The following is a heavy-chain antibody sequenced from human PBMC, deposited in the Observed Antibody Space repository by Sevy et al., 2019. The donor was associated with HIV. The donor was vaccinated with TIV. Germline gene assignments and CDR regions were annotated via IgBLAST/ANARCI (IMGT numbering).Heavy chain of an antibody. Sequence: GGSLRLSCAASGFTFSSYEMNWVRQAPGKGLEWVSYISSSGSTIYYADSVKGRFTISRDNAKNSLYLQMNSLRAEDTAVYYCATRGYSGYGGANHYYYMDVWGKGTTFTVSS. CDR2: ISSSGSTI. V-gene: IGHV3-48*03. CDR3: ATRGYSGYGGANHYYYMDV. J-gene: IGHJ6*03. CDR1: GFTFSSYE. D-gene: IGHD5-12*01.